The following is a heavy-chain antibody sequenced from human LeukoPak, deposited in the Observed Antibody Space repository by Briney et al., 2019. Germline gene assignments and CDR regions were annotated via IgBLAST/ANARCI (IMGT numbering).Heavy chain of an antibody. D-gene: IGHD4/OR15-4a*01. J-gene: IGHJ4*02. CDR1: GGSISSYY. CDR2: IYYSGNT. V-gene: IGHV4-59*01. CDR3: TRGGAKRRPIDY. Sequence: SETLSLTCTVSGGSISSYYWSWIRQPPGKGLEWIGYIYYSGNTKYNPSLKSRVTISIDTSKNQFSLKLSSVTAADTAVYYCTRGGAKRRPIDYWGQGTLVTVSS.